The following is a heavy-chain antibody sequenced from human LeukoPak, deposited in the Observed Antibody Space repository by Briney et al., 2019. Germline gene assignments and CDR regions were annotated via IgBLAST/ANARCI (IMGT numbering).Heavy chain of an antibody. CDR2: IYPGDSNT. CDR3: VRHQANFRWSLFDN. D-gene: IGHD4/OR15-4a*01. CDR1: GYSFADYW. Sequence: GESLKISCQGSGYSFADYWIGWVRQMPGKGLEWMGLIYPGDSNTKYGPSFQGQVTISVDKSISTAYLQWNSLKASDTAMYYCVRHQANFRWSLFDNWGQGTLATVSS. V-gene: IGHV5-51*01. J-gene: IGHJ4*02.